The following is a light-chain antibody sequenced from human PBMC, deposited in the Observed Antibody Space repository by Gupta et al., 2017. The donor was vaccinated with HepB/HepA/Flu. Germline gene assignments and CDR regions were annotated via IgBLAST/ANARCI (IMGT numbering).Light chain of an antibody. V-gene: IGLV2-8*01. CDR1: SNDVGDYKF. Sequence: QSALTQPPSAAGSPGQSVTMACTGTSNDVGDYKFVSWYQQHPGKAPKVMIYEVRKRPSGVPDRFSGSMSGNTASLTVSGLQPEDEADYYCSSELFSNNFMVFGGGTKLTVL. CDR2: EVR. J-gene: IGLJ2*01. CDR3: SSELFSNNFMV.